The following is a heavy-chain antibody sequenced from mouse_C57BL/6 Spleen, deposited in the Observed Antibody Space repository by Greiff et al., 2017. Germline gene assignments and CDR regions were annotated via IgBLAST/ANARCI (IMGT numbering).Heavy chain of an antibody. J-gene: IGHJ2*01. Sequence: EVQRVESGGGLVKPGGSLKLSCAASGFTFSDYGMHWVRQAPEKGLEWVAYISSGSSTIYYADTVKGRFTISRDNAKNTLFLQMTSLRSEDTAMYYCARRRLHYGSSYGLDYWGQGTTLTVSS. CDR3: ARRRLHYGSSYGLDY. D-gene: IGHD1-1*01. CDR2: ISSGSSTI. V-gene: IGHV5-17*01. CDR1: GFTFSDYG.